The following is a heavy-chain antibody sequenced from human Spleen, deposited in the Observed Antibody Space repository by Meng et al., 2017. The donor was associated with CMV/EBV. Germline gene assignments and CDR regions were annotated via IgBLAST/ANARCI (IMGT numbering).Heavy chain of an antibody. J-gene: IGHJ1*01. CDR3: ASDGESPFAEYFQH. Sequence: SETLSLTCTVSGDSIISSSSYYWGWIRQPPGKGLEWIGSIYYSGSTYYNPSLKSRLTISVDTSKNQFSLKLSSVTAADTAVYYCASDGESPFAEYFQHWGQGTLVTVSS. D-gene: IGHD3-10*01. CDR2: IYYSGST. CDR1: GDSIISSSSYY. V-gene: IGHV4-39*07.